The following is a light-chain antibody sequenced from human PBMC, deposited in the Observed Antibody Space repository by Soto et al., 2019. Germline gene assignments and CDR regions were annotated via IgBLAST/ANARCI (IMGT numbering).Light chain of an antibody. V-gene: IGKV1-5*03. J-gene: IGKJ3*01. CDR1: QTISSW. CDR2: RAS. Sequence: DIQMTQSPSTLSASVGDRVTITCRASQTISSWLAWYQQKPGKAPKLLIYRASSLESGVPSRFSGSGSGAEFTLTISRLQPDDFATYYCQHYDSYSGTFGPGTEVDIK. CDR3: QHYDSYSGT.